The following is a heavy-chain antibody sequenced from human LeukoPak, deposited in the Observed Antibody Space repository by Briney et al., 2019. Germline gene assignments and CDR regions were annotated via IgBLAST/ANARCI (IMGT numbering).Heavy chain of an antibody. J-gene: IGHJ4*02. CDR2: ISAYNGNT. V-gene: IGHV1-18*01. Sequence: GASVKVSCKASGYTFTSYGISWVRQAPGQGLEWMGWISAYNGNTNYAQKLQGRVTMTTDTSTSTAYMELRSLRSDDTAVYYCARDPSVVAATPVDYWGQGTLVTVSS. D-gene: IGHD2-15*01. CDR1: GYTFTSYG. CDR3: ARDPSVVAATPVDY.